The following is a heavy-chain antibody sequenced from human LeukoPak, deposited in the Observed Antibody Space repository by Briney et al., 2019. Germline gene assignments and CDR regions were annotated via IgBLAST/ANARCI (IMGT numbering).Heavy chain of an antibody. CDR2: ISSNGGST. J-gene: IGHJ4*02. CDR1: GVTFSSYA. V-gene: IGHV3-64*01. CDR3: ARAQYYYGSGNQVDYFDY. Sequence: GGSLRLSCAASGVTFSSYAMHWVRQAPGKGLEYVSAISSNGGSTYYANSVKGRFTISRDNSKNTLYLQMGSLRAEDMAVYYCARAQYYYGSGNQVDYFDYWGQGTLVTVSS. D-gene: IGHD3-10*01.